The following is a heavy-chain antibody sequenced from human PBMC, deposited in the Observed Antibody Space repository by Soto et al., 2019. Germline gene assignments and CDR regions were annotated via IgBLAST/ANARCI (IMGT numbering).Heavy chain of an antibody. CDR2: IYYSGST. CDR1: GGSISSGGYY. J-gene: IGHJ6*02. V-gene: IGHV4-31*03. D-gene: IGHD2-15*01. Sequence: SETLSLTCTVSGGSISSGGYYWSWIRQHPWKGLEWIGYIYYSGSTYYNPSLKSRVTISVDTSKNQFSLKLSSVTAADTAVYYCARGRSSVVLVAAIPYGLDVWGQGXTVTVYS. CDR3: ARGRSSVVLVAAIPYGLDV.